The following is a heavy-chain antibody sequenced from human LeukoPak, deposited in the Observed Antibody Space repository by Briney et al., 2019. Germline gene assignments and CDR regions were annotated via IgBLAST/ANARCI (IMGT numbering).Heavy chain of an antibody. J-gene: IGHJ4*02. Sequence: GGSLRLSCAASGFTFTNYAMSWVRQTPGKGLEWVSATVGSRPDTYHADSVKGRFTISRDNSKNTLYLQMNSLRAEDTAVYYCLTTVVTTPPKWGQGTLVTVSS. CDR3: LTTVVTTPPK. CDR1: GFTFTNYA. V-gene: IGHV3-23*01. CDR2: TVGSRPDT. D-gene: IGHD4-23*01.